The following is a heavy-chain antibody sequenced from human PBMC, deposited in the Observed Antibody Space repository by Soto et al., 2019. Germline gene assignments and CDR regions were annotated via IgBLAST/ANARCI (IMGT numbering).Heavy chain of an antibody. J-gene: IGHJ4*02. CDR2: ISYDGSNK. CDR1: GFTFSSYG. Sequence: GGSLRLSCAASGFTFSSYGMHWVRQAPGKGLEWVAVISYDGSNKYYADSVKGRFTISRDNSKNTLYLQMNSLRAEDTAVYYCTKISKSLSPPAPHWGQGTLVTVSS. CDR3: TKISKSLSPPAPH. D-gene: IGHD4-4*01. V-gene: IGHV3-30*18.